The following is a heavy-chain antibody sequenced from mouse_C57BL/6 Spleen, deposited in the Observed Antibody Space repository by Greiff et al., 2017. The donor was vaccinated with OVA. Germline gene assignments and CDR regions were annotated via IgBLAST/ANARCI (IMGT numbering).Heavy chain of an antibody. J-gene: IGHJ4*01. CDR2: ISSGSSTI. CDR1: GFTFSDYG. Sequence: EVQLVESGGGLVKPGGSLKLSCAASGFTFSDYGMHWVRQAPEKGLEWVAYISSGSSTIYYADTVKGRFTISRDNAKNTLFLQMTSLRSEDTAMYYCARKEVYDYDGAMDYWGQGTSVTVSS. D-gene: IGHD2-4*01. CDR3: ARKEVYDYDGAMDY. V-gene: IGHV5-17*01.